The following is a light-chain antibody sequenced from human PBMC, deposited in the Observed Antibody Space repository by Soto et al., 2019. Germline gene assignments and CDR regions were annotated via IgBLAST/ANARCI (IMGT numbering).Light chain of an antibody. Sequence: DIVLTQSPGTLSLSPGERASLSCRASQNVNTFLAWYQQKPGQPPRLLIYDASNRATGIPARFSGSGSGTDFTLTINSLEPEDFAVYYCQQRNNWPLTFGAGTRVDI. CDR3: QQRNNWPLT. CDR2: DAS. J-gene: IGKJ4*01. V-gene: IGKV3-11*01. CDR1: QNVNTF.